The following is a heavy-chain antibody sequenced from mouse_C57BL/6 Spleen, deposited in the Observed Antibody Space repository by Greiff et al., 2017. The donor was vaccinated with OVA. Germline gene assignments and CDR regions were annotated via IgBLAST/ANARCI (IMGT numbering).Heavy chain of an antibody. J-gene: IGHJ2*01. Sequence: EVQLQQSGAELVRPGASVKLSCTASGFNIKDDYMHWVKQRPEQGLEWIGWIDPENGDTAYASKFQGKATITADTSSTTAYLHLSSMTSEDNAVYYCTRDSSGPYYWGQGTTLTVSS. CDR2: IDPENGDT. CDR1: GFNIKDDY. CDR3: TRDSSGPYY. D-gene: IGHD3-2*02. V-gene: IGHV14-4*01.